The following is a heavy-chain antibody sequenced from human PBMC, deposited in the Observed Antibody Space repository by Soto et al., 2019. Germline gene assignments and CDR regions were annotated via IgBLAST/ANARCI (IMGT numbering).Heavy chain of an antibody. Sequence: VQLVESGGTLVQPGGSLRLSCAASGFAFTDYDMKWVRQAPGKGLEWVAYISGTRSTIHYADSVKGRFTIFRDNAENSLYLYMRGLVDEDTAVYDCAGGRSSSSQYWGQGTMVAVSS. CDR2: ISGTRSTI. J-gene: IGHJ4*02. CDR1: GFAFTDYD. D-gene: IGHD6-13*01. V-gene: IGHV3-48*02. CDR3: AGGRSSSSQY.